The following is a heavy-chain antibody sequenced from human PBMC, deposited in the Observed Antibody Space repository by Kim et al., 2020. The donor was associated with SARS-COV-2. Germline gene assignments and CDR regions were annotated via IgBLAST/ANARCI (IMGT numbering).Heavy chain of an antibody. V-gene: IGHV4-39*01. CDR2: IYYSGST. CDR1: GGSISSSSYY. CDR3: ARHGASYCSSTSCYGGAFDI. Sequence: SETLSLTCTVSGGSISSSSYYWGWIRQPPGKGLEWIGSIYYSGSTYYNPSLKSRVTISVDTSKNQFSLKLSSVTAADTAVYYCARHGASYCSSTSCYGGAFDIWGQGTMVTVSS. J-gene: IGHJ3*02. D-gene: IGHD2-2*01.